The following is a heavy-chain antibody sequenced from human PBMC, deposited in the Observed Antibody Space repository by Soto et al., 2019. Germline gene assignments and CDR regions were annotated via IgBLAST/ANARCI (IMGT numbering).Heavy chain of an antibody. Sequence: PGGSLRLSCAASGFTFSSYAMSWVRQAPGKGLEWVSAISGSGGSTYYADSVKGRFTISRDNSENTLYLQMNSLRAEDTAVYYCAKAPSRWNYNIIYFDYWGQGTLVTVSS. V-gene: IGHV3-23*01. CDR3: AKAPSRWNYNIIYFDY. D-gene: IGHD1-7*01. J-gene: IGHJ4*02. CDR2: ISGSGGST. CDR1: GFTFSSYA.